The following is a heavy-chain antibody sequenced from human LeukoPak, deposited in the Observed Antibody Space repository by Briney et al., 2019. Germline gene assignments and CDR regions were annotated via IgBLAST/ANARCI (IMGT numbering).Heavy chain of an antibody. CDR3: ARSAVTRAGVSDY. V-gene: IGHV4-4*07. CDR2: IYPGVRT. CDR1: GVSFSSYY. J-gene: IGHJ4*02. Sequence: SGTLSLTCTVSGVSFSSYYWTWIRQPAGKGLEWLGRIYPGVRTYYSPSLESRLTMSADTSKNQFSLNLRSMTAADTAVYFCARSAVTRAGVSDYWGRGILVTVSS. D-gene: IGHD4-17*01.